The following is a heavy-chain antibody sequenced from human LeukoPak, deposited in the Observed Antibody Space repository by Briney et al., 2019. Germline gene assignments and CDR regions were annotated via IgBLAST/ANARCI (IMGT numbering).Heavy chain of an antibody. D-gene: IGHD2-2*01. J-gene: IGHJ4*02. Sequence: ASVKVSCKASGYTFTSYGISCVRQAPGQGLEWMGWISAYNGNTNCAQKLQGRVTMTTDTSTSTAYMELRSLRSDDTAVYYCARSFPAAMPFDYWGQGTLVTVSS. CDR2: ISAYNGNT. V-gene: IGHV1-18*01. CDR3: ARSFPAAMPFDY. CDR1: GYTFTSYG.